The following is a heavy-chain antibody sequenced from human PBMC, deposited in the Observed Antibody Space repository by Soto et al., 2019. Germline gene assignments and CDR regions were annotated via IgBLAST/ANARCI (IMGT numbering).Heavy chain of an antibody. J-gene: IGHJ5*02. V-gene: IGHV5-10-1*01. Sequence: PGESLKISCQASGYSFTTYWISWVRQMPGKGLECMGRIDPTDSYTNYSPSFQGHVTISADKSISTAYLQWSSLKASDTAMYYCARHAGGRYNWFDPWGQGTLVTVSS. D-gene: IGHD6-19*01. CDR3: ARHAGGRYNWFDP. CDR2: IDPTDSYT. CDR1: GYSFTTYW.